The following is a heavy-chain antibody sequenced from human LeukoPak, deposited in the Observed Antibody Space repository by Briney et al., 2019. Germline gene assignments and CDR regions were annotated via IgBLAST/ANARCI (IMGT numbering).Heavy chain of an antibody. J-gene: IGHJ6*02. V-gene: IGHV4-39*01. CDR3: ASGDLYYYYGMDV. CDR1: GGSISSSSYY. Sequence: SETPSLTCTVSGGSISSSSYYWGWIRQPPGKGLEWIGSIYYSGSTYYNPSLKSRVTISVDTSKNQFSLKLSSVTAADTAVYYCASGDLYYYYGMDVWGQGTTVTVSS. D-gene: IGHD2-21*01. CDR2: IYYSGST.